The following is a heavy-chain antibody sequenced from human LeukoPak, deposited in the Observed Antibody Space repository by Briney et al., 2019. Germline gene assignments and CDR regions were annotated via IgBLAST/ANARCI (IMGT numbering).Heavy chain of an antibody. CDR3: ARGSYGSGSYYNVGPPPPDY. D-gene: IGHD3-10*01. Sequence: SQTLSLTCTVSGGSISSGGYYWSWIRQHPGKGLEWIGYIYYSGSTYYNPSLKSRVTISVDTSKNRFSLKLSSVTAADTAVYYCARGSYGSGSYYNVGPPPPDYWGQGTLVTVSS. CDR2: IYYSGST. J-gene: IGHJ4*02. CDR1: GGSISSGGYY. V-gene: IGHV4-31*03.